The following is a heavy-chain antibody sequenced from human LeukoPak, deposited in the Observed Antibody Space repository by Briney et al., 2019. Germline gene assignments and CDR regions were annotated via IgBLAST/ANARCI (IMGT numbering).Heavy chain of an antibody. V-gene: IGHV3-23*01. J-gene: IGHJ4*02. Sequence: GGSLRLSCAASGFSFSSYVMSWVRQAPGKGLEWVSAVRSSGDDTYYADSVKGRFTIARDNSKDTLSLQMNSLRVEDTAIYHCTCLDYWGQGTLVTVSS. CDR1: GFSFSSYV. CDR2: VRSSGDDT. CDR3: TCLDY.